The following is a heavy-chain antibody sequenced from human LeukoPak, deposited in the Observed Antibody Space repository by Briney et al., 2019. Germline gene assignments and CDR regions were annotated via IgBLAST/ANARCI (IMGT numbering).Heavy chain of an antibody. CDR3: ARDLRPRHYASGSFDAFHI. CDR1: GYTFTDYY. J-gene: IGHJ3*02. CDR2: INPNSGVT. D-gene: IGHD3-10*01. Sequence: ASVKVSCKASGYTFTDYYIHWVRQAPGQGLEWMGWINPNSGVTNYAQKFQGRVTMTRDTSISTAYMELSRLTSDDTAVYYCARDLRPRHYASGSFDAFHIWGQGTLVTVSS. V-gene: IGHV1-2*02.